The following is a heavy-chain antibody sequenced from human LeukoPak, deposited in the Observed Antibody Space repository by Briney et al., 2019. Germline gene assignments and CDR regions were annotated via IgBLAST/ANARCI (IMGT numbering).Heavy chain of an antibody. CDR3: ARVTGATHGAFDI. J-gene: IGHJ3*02. CDR1: GFTVSSNY. D-gene: IGHD1-26*01. V-gene: IGHV3-66*01. CDR2: IYSDGST. Sequence: GGSLRLSCAASGFTVSSNYMSWVRQAPGKGLEWVSVIYSDGSTYYADSVKGRFTISRDNSKNTLYLQMGSLRAEDMAVYYCARVTGATHGAFDIWGQGTMVTVSS.